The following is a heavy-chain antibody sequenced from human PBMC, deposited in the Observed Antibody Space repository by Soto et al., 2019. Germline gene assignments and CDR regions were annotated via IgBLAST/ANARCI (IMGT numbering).Heavy chain of an antibody. J-gene: IGHJ4*02. D-gene: IGHD1-26*01. V-gene: IGHV4-59*01. Sequence: QVQLQESGPGLVKPSETLSLSCTLSDGSMSTYYWNWIRQSPGKGLEWIGYIYYSGSTNYNPPLKRRVTRSIDTSKNQFSLNLKSVTAADTAVYFCARGRTVGGLFDYWGQGKLVIVSS. CDR3: ARGRTVGGLFDY. CDR2: IYYSGST. CDR1: DGSMSTYY.